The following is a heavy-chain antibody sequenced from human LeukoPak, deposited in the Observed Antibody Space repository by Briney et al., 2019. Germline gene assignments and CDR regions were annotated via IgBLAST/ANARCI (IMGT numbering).Heavy chain of an antibody. J-gene: IGHJ4*02. V-gene: IGHV4-59*08. CDR1: GGSISSFY. CDR2: MYYSGSA. Sequence: SETLSLTCTVSGGSISSFYWSWIRKPPGKGLEWIGYMYYSGSANYNPSLKNRVTISVDTSNNHFSLKLRSVTAADTAFYYCARQSRGTTARLFDYWGQGTLVTVSS. D-gene: IGHD1-1*01. CDR3: ARQSRGTTARLFDY.